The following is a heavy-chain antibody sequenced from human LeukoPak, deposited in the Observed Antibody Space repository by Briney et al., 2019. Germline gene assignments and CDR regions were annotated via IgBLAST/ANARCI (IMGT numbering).Heavy chain of an antibody. Sequence: SEALSLTCTVSGGSISSSSYYWGWIRQPPGKGLEWIGSIYYSGSTYYNPSLKSRVTISVDTSKNQFSLKLSSVTAADTAVYYCARDDFWSGYPGPDWGQGTLATVSS. J-gene: IGHJ4*02. CDR1: GGSISSSSYY. CDR3: ARDDFWSGYPGPD. V-gene: IGHV4-39*01. D-gene: IGHD3-3*01. CDR2: IYYSGST.